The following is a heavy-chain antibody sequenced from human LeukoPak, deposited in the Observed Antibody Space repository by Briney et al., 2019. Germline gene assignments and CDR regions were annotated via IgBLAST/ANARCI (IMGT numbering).Heavy chain of an antibody. V-gene: IGHV1-46*01. CDR3: ARDGVYYDSSGYYSYDAFDI. J-gene: IGHJ3*02. CDR1: GYTFTSYN. Sequence: ASVKLSCKASGYTFTSYNMHWVRQGPGQGLEWMGIINPSGGSTSYAQKFQGRVTITADKSTSTAYMELSSLRSEDTAVYYCARDGVYYDSSGYYSYDAFDIWGQGTMVTVSS. D-gene: IGHD3-22*01. CDR2: INPSGGST.